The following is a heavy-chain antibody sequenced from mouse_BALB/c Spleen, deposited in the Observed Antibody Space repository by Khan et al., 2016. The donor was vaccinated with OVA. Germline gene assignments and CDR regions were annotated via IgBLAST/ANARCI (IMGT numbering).Heavy chain of an antibody. D-gene: IGHD2-14*01. Sequence: QIQLVQSGPELKKPGETVRISCKASGYTFTTAGMQWVQKMPGKGLKWIGWINTHSGVPKYTEDFKGRFAFSLETSASTAYLQISNLKNEDTATYLCAGGVSGTYRSDGGAMDYWGQGTSVTVSA. CDR2: INTHSGVP. V-gene: IGHV9-4*02. J-gene: IGHJ4*01. CDR3: AGGVSGTYRSDGGAMDY. CDR1: GYTFTTAG.